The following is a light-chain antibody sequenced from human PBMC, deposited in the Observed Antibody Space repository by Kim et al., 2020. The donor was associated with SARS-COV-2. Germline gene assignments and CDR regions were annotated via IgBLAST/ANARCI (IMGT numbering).Light chain of an antibody. J-gene: IGLJ3*02. V-gene: IGLV2-23*01. Sequence: GQSITISCTGTNNDVGSHDLVSWYQHHPGTAPILVIYGDNQRPSGVSSRFSGSKSGNTASLTISGLQAEDEADYYCCSYANGGTWVFGGGTKVTVL. CDR2: GDN. CDR3: CSYANGGTWV. CDR1: NNDVGSHDL.